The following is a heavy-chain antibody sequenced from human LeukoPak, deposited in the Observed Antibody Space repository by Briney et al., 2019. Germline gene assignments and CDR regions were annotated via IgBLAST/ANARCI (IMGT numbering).Heavy chain of an antibody. CDR2: IYHTGST. J-gene: IGHJ3*01. CDR1: GDSISGFY. CDR3: ARQVVAAKDDAIDF. V-gene: IGHV4-59*01. D-gene: IGHD2-15*01. Sequence: SETLSLTCTVSGDSISGFYWSWIRQPPGKGLEWIGYIYHTGSTNSHPSLKSRVTISIDPSKNQFPLRLTSLTAADTAVYYCARQVVAAKDDAIDFWGQGTMVTVSS.